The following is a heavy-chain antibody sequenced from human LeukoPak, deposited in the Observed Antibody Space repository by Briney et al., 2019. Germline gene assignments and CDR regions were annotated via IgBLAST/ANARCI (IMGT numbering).Heavy chain of an antibody. CDR1: GGSFSGYY. Sequence: PSETLSLTCAVYGGSFSGYYWSWIRQPPGKGLEWIGEINHSGSTNYNPSLKSRVTISVDTSKNQFSLKLSSVTAADTAVYYCATAGSNRRAFDYWGQGTLVTVSS. J-gene: IGHJ4*02. CDR2: INHSGST. CDR3: ATAGSNRRAFDY. V-gene: IGHV4-34*01.